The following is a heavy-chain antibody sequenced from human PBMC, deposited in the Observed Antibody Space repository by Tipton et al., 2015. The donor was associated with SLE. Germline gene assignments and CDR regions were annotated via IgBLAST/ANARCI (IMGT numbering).Heavy chain of an antibody. CDR1: GFTFSSYW. CDR2: INSDGSST. Sequence: SLRLSCAASGFTFSSYWMHWVRQAPGKGLVWVSRINSDGSSTSYADSVKGRFTISRDNAKNTLYLQMNSLRAEDTAVYYCARDLHSSSSYNWFDPWGQGTLVTVSS. CDR3: ARDLHSSSSYNWFDP. V-gene: IGHV3-74*01. J-gene: IGHJ5*02. D-gene: IGHD6-6*01.